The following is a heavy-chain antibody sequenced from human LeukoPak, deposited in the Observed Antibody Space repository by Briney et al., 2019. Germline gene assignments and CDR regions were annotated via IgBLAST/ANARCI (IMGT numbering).Heavy chain of an antibody. Sequence: SQTLSLTCTGSGGSISSGSYYWSWIRQPAGKGLEWIGRIYTSGSTNYNTSLKSRVTISVDPSKNPFSLKLSSVPAADTAVYYCAREDYYDSSGYYWYFDLWGRGTLVTVSS. D-gene: IGHD3-22*01. J-gene: IGHJ2*01. CDR2: IYTSGST. CDR1: GGSISSGSYY. CDR3: AREDYYDSSGYYWYFDL. V-gene: IGHV4-61*02.